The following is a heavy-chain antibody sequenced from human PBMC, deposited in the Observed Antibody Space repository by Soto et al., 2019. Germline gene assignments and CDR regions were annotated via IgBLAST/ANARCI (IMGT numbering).Heavy chain of an antibody. CDR2: ISHDGSNK. CDR1: GFTFRSYA. D-gene: IGHD3-22*01. CDR3: VRSMIIVVLLIGLDY. V-gene: IGHV3-30-3*01. Sequence: PGGSLRLSCGASGFTFRSYAMHWVRQTPGKGLEWVAVISHDGSNKHYADSVKGRFSISRDNAKNMLYQQMDSLSSEDTAVYYCVRSMIIVVLLIGLDYWGQRTLVTVSS. J-gene: IGHJ4*02.